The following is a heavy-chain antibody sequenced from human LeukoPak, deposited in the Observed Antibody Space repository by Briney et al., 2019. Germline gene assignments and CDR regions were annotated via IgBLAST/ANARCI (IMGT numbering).Heavy chain of an antibody. V-gene: IGHV3-21*01. CDR3: ARYSEVYYYVDV. CDR1: GGSISSSS. J-gene: IGHJ6*03. CDR2: IRSYSSYI. Sequence: ETLSLTCTVSGGSISSSSYYWGWIRQPPGKGLEWVASIRSYSSYIHYADSVKGRFTISRDDAKKSLDLQMNSLRAEDTAVYFCARYSEVYYYVDVWGAGTTVIVSS. D-gene: IGHD2-21*01.